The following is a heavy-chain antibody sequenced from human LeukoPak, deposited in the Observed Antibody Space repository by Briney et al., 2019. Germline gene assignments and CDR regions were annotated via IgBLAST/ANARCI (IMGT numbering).Heavy chain of an antibody. CDR3: ARAYGGNVDDAFDI. Sequence: GGSLRLSCAASGFTFSSYWMSWVRQAPGKGLEWVANIKQDGSEKYYVDSVKGRFTISRDNAKNSLYLQMNSLRAEDTAVYYCARAYGGNVDDAFDIWGQGTMVTVSS. J-gene: IGHJ3*02. CDR2: IKQDGSEK. V-gene: IGHV3-7*01. D-gene: IGHD4-23*01. CDR1: GFTFSSYW.